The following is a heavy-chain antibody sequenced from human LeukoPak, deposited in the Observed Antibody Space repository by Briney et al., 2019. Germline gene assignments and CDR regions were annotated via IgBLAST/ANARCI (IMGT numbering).Heavy chain of an antibody. Sequence: GGSLRLSCAASGFTFSSYSMNWVRQAPGKGLEWVSSISSSSSYIYYADSVKGRFTISRDNAKNSLYLQMNSLRAEDTAVYYCARVWSGYDYFDYWGQGTLVTVSS. CDR2: ISSSSSYI. CDR1: GFTFSSYS. J-gene: IGHJ4*02. V-gene: IGHV3-21*01. CDR3: ARVWSGYDYFDY. D-gene: IGHD5-12*01.